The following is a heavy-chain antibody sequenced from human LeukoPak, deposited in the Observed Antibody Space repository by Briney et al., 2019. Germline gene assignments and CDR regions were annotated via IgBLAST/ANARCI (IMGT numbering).Heavy chain of an antibody. V-gene: IGHV3-23*01. CDR1: GFTFSSYA. CDR3: AKGGDWEPLDY. J-gene: IGHJ4*02. Sequence: GGSLRLSCTASGFTFSSYAMSWVRQAPGKGLEWVSGIGGSGGSTYYADSVTGRFTISRDNSKNTLYVQMSSLRAEDTAVYYCAKGGDWEPLDYWGQGTLLTVSS. D-gene: IGHD1-26*01. CDR2: IGGSGGST.